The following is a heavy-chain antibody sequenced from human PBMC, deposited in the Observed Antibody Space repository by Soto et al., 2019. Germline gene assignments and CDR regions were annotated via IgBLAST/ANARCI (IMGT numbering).Heavy chain of an antibody. Sequence: QVQLVQSGAEVKNPGASVKVSCKASGYTFTRYGIAWARQAPGQGLEWMGWINTYNGNTNYAQNVQGRGTLTTDTATRTACMELRSLRSNDTAIYYCAMVDVYVTPSPQDVWGQGTTVIVSS. CDR1: GYTFTRYG. J-gene: IGHJ6*02. CDR2: INTYNGNT. CDR3: AMVDVYVTPSPQDV. D-gene: IGHD3-16*01. V-gene: IGHV1-18*01.